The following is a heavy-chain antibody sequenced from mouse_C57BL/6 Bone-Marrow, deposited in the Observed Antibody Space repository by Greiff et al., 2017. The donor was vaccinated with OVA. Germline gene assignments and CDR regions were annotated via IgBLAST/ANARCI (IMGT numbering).Heavy chain of an antibody. J-gene: IGHJ3*01. CDR3: AREYGSSSAWLAY. CDR2: IYPGDGDT. CDR1: GYAFSSSW. D-gene: IGHD1-1*01. V-gene: IGHV1-82*01. Sequence: VQLQQSGPELVKPGASVKISCKASGYAFSSSWMNWVKQRPGKGLEWIGRIYPGDGDTNYNGKFKGKATLTADKSSSTAYMQLSSLTSEDSAVYFCAREYGSSSAWLAYWGQGTLVTVSA.